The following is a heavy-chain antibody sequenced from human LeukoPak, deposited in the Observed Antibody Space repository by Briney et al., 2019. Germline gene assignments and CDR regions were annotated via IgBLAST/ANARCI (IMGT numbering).Heavy chain of an antibody. J-gene: IGHJ3*02. V-gene: IGHV4-61*08. CDR2: VCYSGST. CDR3: ARSPITMVRGVIITDAFDI. D-gene: IGHD3-10*01. CDR1: GGSISSGGYY. Sequence: SQTLSLTCTVSGGSISSGGYYWSWIREPPGKALEWIGYVCYSGSTNYNPSLKSRVTISVDTSKNQFSLKLSSVTAADTAVYYCARSPITMVRGVIITDAFDIWGQGTMVTVSS.